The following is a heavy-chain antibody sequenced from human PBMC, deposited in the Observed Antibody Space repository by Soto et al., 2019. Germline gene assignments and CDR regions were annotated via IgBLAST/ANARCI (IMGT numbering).Heavy chain of an antibody. V-gene: IGHV3-23*01. Sequence: EVQLLESGGGLVQPGGSLRLSCAASGFTFSSYAMSWVRQAPGKGLEWVSAIGGSGGSTYYADSVKGRFTISRDNSKNTLYLQMNSLRAEDTAVYYCAKDQGGDDILTGYFDSWVQGTLVTVSS. CDR1: GFTFSSYA. D-gene: IGHD3-9*01. CDR2: IGGSGGST. CDR3: AKDQGGDDILTGYFDS. J-gene: IGHJ4*02.